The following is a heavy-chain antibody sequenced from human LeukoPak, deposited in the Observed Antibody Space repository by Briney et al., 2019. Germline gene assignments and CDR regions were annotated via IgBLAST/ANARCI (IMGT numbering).Heavy chain of an antibody. CDR2: IFSRGTT. D-gene: IGHD1-1*01. Sequence: SETLSLTCTISGGSISGYYWSWIRQPAGKGLEWIGRIFSRGTTNYSPSLKSRVTMSVDTSKNQFSLKLSSVTAADTAVYYCARDHNGGFDPWGQGTLVTVSS. V-gene: IGHV4-4*07. CDR1: GGSISGYY. J-gene: IGHJ5*02. CDR3: ARDHNGGFDP.